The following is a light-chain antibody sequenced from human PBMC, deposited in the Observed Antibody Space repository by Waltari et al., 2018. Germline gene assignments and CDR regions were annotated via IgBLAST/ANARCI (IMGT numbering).Light chain of an antibody. Sequence: QSALTQPASVSGSPGQSITISCTGTSSDIGDYNYVSWHQQHPGKAPKLMVYGFTNRPSGISIRVSGSKSGNRASLTISGLQAEDEADYYCSSYRSNSTHVVFGGGTKLTVL. J-gene: IGLJ2*01. V-gene: IGLV2-14*03. CDR2: GFT. CDR1: SSDIGDYNY. CDR3: SSYRSNSTHVV.